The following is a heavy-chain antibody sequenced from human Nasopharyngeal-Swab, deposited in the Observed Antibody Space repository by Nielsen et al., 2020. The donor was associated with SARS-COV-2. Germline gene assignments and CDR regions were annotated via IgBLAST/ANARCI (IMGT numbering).Heavy chain of an antibody. V-gene: IGHV3-30*18. Sequence: GESLKISCAASGFAFISYAMHWVRQAPGKGLEWVAVISYDGSNKYYADSVKGRFTISRDNSKNTLYLQMNSLRAEDTAVYYCAKDRTFGIVGATSIDYWGQGTLVTVSS. D-gene: IGHD1-26*01. CDR3: AKDRTFGIVGATSIDY. J-gene: IGHJ4*02. CDR2: ISYDGSNK. CDR1: GFAFISYA.